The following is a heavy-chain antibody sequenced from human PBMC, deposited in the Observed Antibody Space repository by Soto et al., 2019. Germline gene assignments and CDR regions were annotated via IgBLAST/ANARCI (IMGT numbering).Heavy chain of an antibody. CDR2: IWYDGSNK. J-gene: IGHJ2*01. V-gene: IGHV3-33*01. Sequence: QVQLVESGGGVVQPGRSLRLSCAASGFSFNSYGMHWVRQAPGKGLEWVAIIWYDGSNKYYADSGKGRFTISRENSKTRVYLQMDSLRAEDTAVFYCARDGRFGEDRAWWFDLWGRGTLVSVSS. CDR1: GFSFNSYG. D-gene: IGHD3-10*01. CDR3: ARDGRFGEDRAWWFDL.